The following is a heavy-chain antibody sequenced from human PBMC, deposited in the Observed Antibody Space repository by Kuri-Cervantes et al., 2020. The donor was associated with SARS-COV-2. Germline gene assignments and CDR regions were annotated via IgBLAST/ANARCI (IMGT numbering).Heavy chain of an antibody. J-gene: IGHJ6*02. Sequence: GESLKISCKGSGYSFTSYWIGWVRQMPRKVLEWMGIIYPGDSDTRYSPSFQGQVTISADKSISTAYLQWSSLKASDTAMYYCARHDYGDYGAQTSYYYYGMDVWGQGTTVTVSS. CDR2: IYPGDSDT. D-gene: IGHD4-17*01. CDR3: ARHDYGDYGAQTSYYYYGMDV. V-gene: IGHV5-51*01. CDR1: GYSFTSYW.